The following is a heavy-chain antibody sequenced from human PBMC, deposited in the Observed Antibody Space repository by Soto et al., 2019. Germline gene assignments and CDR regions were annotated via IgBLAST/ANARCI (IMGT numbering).Heavy chain of an antibody. Sequence: EVQLVESGGGLVQPGGSLRLSCAASGFTFSSYWMSWVRQAPGKGLEWVANIKQDGSEKYYVDSVKGRFTISRDNAKNSLYLQMISLRAEDTAVYYCATGNYGDYVRFYYYYYMDVWGKGTTVTVSS. CDR2: IKQDGSEK. CDR1: GFTFSSYW. CDR3: ATGNYGDYVRFYYYYYMDV. V-gene: IGHV3-7*01. D-gene: IGHD4-17*01. J-gene: IGHJ6*03.